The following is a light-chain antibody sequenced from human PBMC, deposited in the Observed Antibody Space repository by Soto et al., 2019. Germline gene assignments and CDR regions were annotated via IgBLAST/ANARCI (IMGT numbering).Light chain of an antibody. Sequence: SAPAQPAPLSGAPGQAVTISRPGNSRDVGGYNYVSWYQQHPGKAPKLMIYDVSNRPSGVSNRFSGSKSGNTASLTISGLQAEDEADYYCSSYTSSSTLYYVFGTGTKVTVL. J-gene: IGLJ1*01. CDR1: SRDVGGYNY. CDR3: SSYTSSSTLYYV. V-gene: IGLV2-14*01. CDR2: DVS.